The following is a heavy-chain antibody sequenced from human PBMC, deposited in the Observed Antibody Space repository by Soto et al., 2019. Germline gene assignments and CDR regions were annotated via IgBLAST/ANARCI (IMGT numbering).Heavy chain of an antibody. D-gene: IGHD3-22*01. CDR1: GGTFSSYA. J-gene: IGHJ6*02. Sequence: SVKVSCKASGGTFSSYAISWVRQAPGQGLEWMGGIIPIFGTANYAQKFQGRVTITADESTSTAYMELSSLRSEDTAVYYCARNYDSSGYYYGSYYYYGMDVWGQGTTVTVPS. CDR2: IIPIFGTA. V-gene: IGHV1-69*13. CDR3: ARNYDSSGYYYGSYYYYGMDV.